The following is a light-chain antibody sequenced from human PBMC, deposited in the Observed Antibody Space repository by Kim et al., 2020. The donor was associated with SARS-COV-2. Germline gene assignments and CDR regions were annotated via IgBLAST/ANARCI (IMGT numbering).Light chain of an antibody. CDR2: QDS. CDR3: QAWDSSTAV. V-gene: IGLV3-1*01. J-gene: IGLJ3*02. CDR1: NLGDKY. Sequence: GSAGQTASITCSGDNLGDKYACWYQQKPGQSPVLVIYQDSKRPSGIPGRFSGSNSGNTATLTISGTQAMDEADYYCQAWDSSTAVFGGGTQLTVL.